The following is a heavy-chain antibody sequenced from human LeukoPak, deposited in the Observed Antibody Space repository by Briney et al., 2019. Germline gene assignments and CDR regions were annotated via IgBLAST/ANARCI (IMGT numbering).Heavy chain of an antibody. Sequence: KSSETLSLTCTVSGGSISRGDYYWSWIRQPPGKGLEWIGEINHSGSTNYNPSLKSRVTISVDTSKNQFSLKLSSVTAADTAVYYCARDYCSSTSCSDAFDIWGQGTMVTVSS. D-gene: IGHD2-2*01. CDR2: INHSGST. V-gene: IGHV4-39*07. J-gene: IGHJ3*02. CDR1: GGSISRGDYY. CDR3: ARDYCSSTSCSDAFDI.